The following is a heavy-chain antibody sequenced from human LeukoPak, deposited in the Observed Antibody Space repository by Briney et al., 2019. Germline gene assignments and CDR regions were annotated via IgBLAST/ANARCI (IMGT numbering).Heavy chain of an antibody. D-gene: IGHD6-19*01. Sequence: SVKVSCKASGGTFSSYAISWVRQAPGQGLEWMGRIIPIFGTANCAQKFQGRVTITTDESTSTAYMELSSLRSEDTAVYYCARDRTLWAVAGTDPQGAFDIWGQGTMVTVSS. CDR2: IIPIFGTA. CDR1: GGTFSSYA. J-gene: IGHJ3*02. V-gene: IGHV1-69*05. CDR3: ARDRTLWAVAGTDPQGAFDI.